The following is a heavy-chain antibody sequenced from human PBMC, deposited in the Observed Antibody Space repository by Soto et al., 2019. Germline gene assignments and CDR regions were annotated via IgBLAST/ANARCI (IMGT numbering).Heavy chain of an antibody. V-gene: IGHV5-51*01. CDR1: GYNFIGFW. J-gene: IGHJ4*02. D-gene: IGHD3-10*01. CDR3: ARQAYYGSGTYYSDS. CDR2: IYPGDSDT. Sequence: PGESLKISCETSGYNFIGFWIAWVRQMPGKGLEWMGLIYPGDSDTTYSPAFQGQVTISVDRSTKTAYLQWSSLKASDTAMYYCARQAYYGSGTYYSDSWGQGTLVTVSS.